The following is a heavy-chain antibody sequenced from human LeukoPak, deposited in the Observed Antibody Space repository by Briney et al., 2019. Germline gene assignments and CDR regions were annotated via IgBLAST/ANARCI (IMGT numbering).Heavy chain of an antibody. CDR1: GGSIRRYY. V-gene: IGHV4-59*01. CDR3: AREVNSYGPYYYYYMDV. CDR2: IYYSGST. Sequence: PSETLSLTCSVSGGSIRRYYWGWIRQPPGKGLEWIGYIYYSGSTNYNPSLKSRVTISVDTSKNQFSLKLSSVTAADTAVYYCAREVNSYGPYYYYYMDVWGKGTTVTISS. J-gene: IGHJ6*03. D-gene: IGHD5-18*01.